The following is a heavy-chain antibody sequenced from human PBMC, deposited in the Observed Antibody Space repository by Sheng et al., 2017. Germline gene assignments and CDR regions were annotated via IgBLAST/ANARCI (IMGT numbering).Heavy chain of an antibody. CDR1: GGTFGSYG. CDR2: IIPFLDIA. Sequence: QVQLVQSGAEVKKPGSSVRVSCKASGGTFGSYGFTWVRQAPGQGLEWMGGIIPFLDIANYTQKFQGRITITADKSTSTVYMDLSSLRSEDTAVYYCARDRSGYLDYWGQGTLVTVSS. V-gene: IGHV1-69*04. CDR3: ARDRSGYLDY. D-gene: IGHD3-22*01. J-gene: IGHJ4*02.